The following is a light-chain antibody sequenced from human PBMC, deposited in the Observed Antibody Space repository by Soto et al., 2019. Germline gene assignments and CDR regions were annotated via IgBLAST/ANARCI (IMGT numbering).Light chain of an antibody. CDR3: SSYTSSSILV. V-gene: IGLV2-14*01. CDR2: EVN. CDR1: NSDIGGYNF. J-gene: IGLJ1*01. Sequence: QSALTQPASVSGSPGQSITISCTGTNSDIGGYNFVSWYQLHPGQAPKLIIYEVNNRPSGVSTRFSASKSGNTASLTISGLQAEDEADYYCSSYTSSSILVFGSGTKVTVL.